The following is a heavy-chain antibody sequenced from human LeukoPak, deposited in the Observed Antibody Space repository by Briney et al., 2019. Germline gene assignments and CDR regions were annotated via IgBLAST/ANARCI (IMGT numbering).Heavy chain of an antibody. J-gene: IGHJ4*02. V-gene: IGHV4-39*07. Sequence: SETLSLTCTVSGGSISVSSYYWGWIRQPPGKGLEWIGSIYYSGNTYYNPSLKSRVTISVDTSKNQFSLKLSSVTAADTAVYYCARDSGNYRGMDYWGQGTLVTVSS. CDR2: IYYSGNT. CDR3: ARDSGNYRGMDY. D-gene: IGHD1-26*01. CDR1: GGSISVSSYY.